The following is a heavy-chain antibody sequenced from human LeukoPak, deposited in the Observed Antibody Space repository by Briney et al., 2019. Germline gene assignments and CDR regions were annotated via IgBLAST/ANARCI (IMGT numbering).Heavy chain of an antibody. CDR1: GGTFSSYA. CDR2: IIPILGIA. Sequence: EASVKVSCKASGGTFSSYAISWVRQAAGQGLEWMGRIIPILGIANYAQKFQGRVTITADKSTSTAYMELSSLRSEDTAVYYCARDPMKAAAGNYYGMDVWGQGTTVTVSS. V-gene: IGHV1-69*04. J-gene: IGHJ6*02. CDR3: ARDPMKAAAGNYYGMDV. D-gene: IGHD6-13*01.